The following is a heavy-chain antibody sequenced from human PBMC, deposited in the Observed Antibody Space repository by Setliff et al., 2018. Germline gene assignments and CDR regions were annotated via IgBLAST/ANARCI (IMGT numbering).Heavy chain of an antibody. Sequence: HPGGSLRLSCAASGFTFSTYRMHWVRQAPGKGLEWVAVIWDDGGNKYHADSVKGRFTISRDNSKNTLYLQMNSLRAEDTATYYCARSENCFSTHCSPYDYWGQGTLVTVSS. V-gene: IGHV3-33*08. CDR2: IWDDGGNK. D-gene: IGHD2-2*01. J-gene: IGHJ4*02. CDR1: GFTFSTYR. CDR3: ARSENCFSTHCSPYDY.